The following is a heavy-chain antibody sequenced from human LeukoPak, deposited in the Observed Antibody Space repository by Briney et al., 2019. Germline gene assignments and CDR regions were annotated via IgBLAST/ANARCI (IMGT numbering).Heavy chain of an antibody. D-gene: IGHD2-2*03. CDR1: GGSFSGYY. Sequence: SETLSLTCAVYGGSFSGYYWSWIRQPPGKGLEWIGEINHSGSTNYNPSLKSRVTISVDTSKNQFSLKLSSVTAADTAVYYCARAKWMTLDAFDIWGQGTMVTVSS. CDR2: INHSGST. V-gene: IGHV4-34*01. J-gene: IGHJ3*02. CDR3: ARAKWMTLDAFDI.